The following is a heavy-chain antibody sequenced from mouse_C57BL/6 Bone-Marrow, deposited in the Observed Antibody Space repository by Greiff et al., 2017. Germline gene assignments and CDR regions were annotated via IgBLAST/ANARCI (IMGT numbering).Heavy chain of an antibody. CDR3: ARDYYSNYFDY. CDR2: IYPRSGNT. J-gene: IGHJ2*01. CDR1: GYTFTSYG. Sequence: VHVKQSGAELARPGASVKLSCKASGYTFTSYGISWVKQRTGQGLEWIGEIYPRSGNTYYNEKFKGKATLTADKSSSTAYMELRSLTSEDSAVYFCARDYYSNYFDYWGQGTTLTVSS. D-gene: IGHD2-5*01. V-gene: IGHV1-81*01.